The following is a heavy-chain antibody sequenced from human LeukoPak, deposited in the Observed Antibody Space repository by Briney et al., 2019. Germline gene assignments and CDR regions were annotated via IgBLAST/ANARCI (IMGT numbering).Heavy chain of an antibody. Sequence: PGRSLRLSCAASGFTFSSYGMHWVRQAPGKGLEWVAVISYDGSNKYYADSVKGRFTISRDNSKNTLYLQMNSLRAEDTAVYCCAKDNRAKSLDYWGQGTLVTVSS. CDR1: GFTFSSYG. CDR2: ISYDGSNK. V-gene: IGHV3-30*18. J-gene: IGHJ4*02. CDR3: AKDNRAKSLDY.